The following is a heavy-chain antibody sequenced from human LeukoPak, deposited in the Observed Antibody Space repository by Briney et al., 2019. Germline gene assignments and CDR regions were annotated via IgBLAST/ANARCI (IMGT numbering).Heavy chain of an antibody. Sequence: SETLSLTCTVSGGSISSYYWSWIRQPPGKGLEWIGYIYYSGSTNYNPSLKSRVTISVDTSKNQFSLKLSSVTAADTAVYYCARVTQQLVLYYYYYYMDVWGKGTTVTVSS. CDR3: ARVTQQLVLYYYYYYMDV. CDR1: GGSISSYY. J-gene: IGHJ6*03. D-gene: IGHD6-13*01. CDR2: IYYSGST. V-gene: IGHV4-59*01.